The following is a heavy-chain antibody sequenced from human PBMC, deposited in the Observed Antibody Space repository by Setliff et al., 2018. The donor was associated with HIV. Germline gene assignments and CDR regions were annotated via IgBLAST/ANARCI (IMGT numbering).Heavy chain of an antibody. D-gene: IGHD6-13*01. Sequence: GGSLTLSCEGSGFSFSDYNMNWVRQAPGKGLEWVSYISFASGIIYYADSVKGRFTISRDNSKNSVYLQMDNLGAEDTAVYFCARVYVANIAAAGPYFDYWGQGTLVTVSS. CDR1: GFSFSDYN. V-gene: IGHV3-48*01. J-gene: IGHJ4*02. CDR2: ISFASGII. CDR3: ARVYVANIAAAGPYFDY.